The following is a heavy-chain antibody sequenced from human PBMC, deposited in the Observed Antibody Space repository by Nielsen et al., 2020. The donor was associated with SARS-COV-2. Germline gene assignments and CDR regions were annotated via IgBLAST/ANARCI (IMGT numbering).Heavy chain of an antibody. J-gene: IGHJ6*02. D-gene: IGHD5-18*01. CDR3: ARDLQLWTYYYYGMDV. CDR2: ISSSGSTI. V-gene: IGHV3-48*03. CDR1: GFTFSSYE. Sequence: GESLKISCAASGFTFSSYEMNWVRQAPGKGLEWVSYISSSGSTIYYADSVKGRFTISRDNAKNSLYLQMNSLRAEDTAVYYCARDLQLWTYYYYGMDVWGQGTTVTVSS.